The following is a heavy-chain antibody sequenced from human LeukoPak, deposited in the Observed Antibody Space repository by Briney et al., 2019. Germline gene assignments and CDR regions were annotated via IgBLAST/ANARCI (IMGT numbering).Heavy chain of an antibody. CDR2: IYSGGNA. Sequence: GGSLRLSCAASGFTVSSNYMSWVRQAPGKGLEWVSVIYSGGNAYYADSVKGRFTISRDNSKNTLYLQMNSLRAEDTAVYYCARGAYGDNWFDLWGQGTLVTVSS. J-gene: IGHJ5*02. D-gene: IGHD4-17*01. CDR3: ARGAYGDNWFDL. V-gene: IGHV3-53*01. CDR1: GFTVSSNY.